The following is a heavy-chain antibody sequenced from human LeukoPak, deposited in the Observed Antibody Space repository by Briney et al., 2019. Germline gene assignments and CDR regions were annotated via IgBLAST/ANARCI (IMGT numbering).Heavy chain of an antibody. D-gene: IGHD5-12*01. V-gene: IGHV3-7*01. CDR3: ARDSSPRYSGYDWVY. CDR2: INQDGSQT. CDR1: GFAFSDYW. Sequence: GGSLRLSCTASGFAFSDYWMSWVRQAPGKGLEWLANINQDGSQTSYVDSVRGRFTVSRDNAKNSLYLQMNSLRADDTAVYYYARDSSPRYSGYDWVYWGRGTLVTVSS. J-gene: IGHJ4*02.